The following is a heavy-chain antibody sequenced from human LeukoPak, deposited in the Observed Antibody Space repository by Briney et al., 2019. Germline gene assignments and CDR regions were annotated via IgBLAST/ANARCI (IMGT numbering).Heavy chain of an antibody. D-gene: IGHD1-26*01. CDR3: ANDSWEVGATSEIDY. V-gene: IGHV3-30*02. CDR1: KFTFSRYG. CDR2: IRYDGSDK. J-gene: IGHJ4*02. Sequence: PGGSLRLTCVASKFTFSRYGMHWVRQAPGKGLQWLAFIRYDGSDKYYADSLKGRFTISRDNSKNTLYLQMNSLRAEDTAVYYCANDSWEVGATSEIDYWGQGTLATVSS.